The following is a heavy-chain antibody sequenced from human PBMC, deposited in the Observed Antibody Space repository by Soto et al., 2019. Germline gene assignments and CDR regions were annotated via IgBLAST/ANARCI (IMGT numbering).Heavy chain of an antibody. J-gene: IGHJ6*02. CDR3: AKGKVVPAAMVLRDYYDYGMDV. V-gene: IGHV3-30*18. D-gene: IGHD2-2*01. Sequence: PGGSLRLSCAASGFTFSSYGMHWVRQAPGKGLEWVAVISYDGSNKYYADSVKGRFTISRDNSKNTLYLQMNSLRAEDTAVYYCAKGKVVPAAMVLRDYYDYGMDVWGQGTTVTVSS. CDR2: ISYDGSNK. CDR1: GFTFSSYG.